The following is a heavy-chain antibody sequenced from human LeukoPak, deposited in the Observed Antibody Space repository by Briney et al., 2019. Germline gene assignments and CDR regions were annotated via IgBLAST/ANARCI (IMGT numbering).Heavy chain of an antibody. CDR3: AKDQDGDFDY. CDR2: ISGSGGNT. V-gene: IGHV3-23*01. D-gene: IGHD2-15*01. J-gene: IGHJ4*02. Sequence: GGSLRLSCAASGFTFSSYAMSWVRQAPGKGLEWVSSISGSGGNTYYADSVKGRFTISRDNSKNTLYLQMNSLRAEDTAVYYCAKDQDGDFDYWGQGTLVTVSS. CDR1: GFTFSSYA.